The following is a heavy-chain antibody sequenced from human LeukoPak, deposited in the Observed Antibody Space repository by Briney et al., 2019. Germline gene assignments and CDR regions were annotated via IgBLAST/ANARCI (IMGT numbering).Heavy chain of an antibody. D-gene: IGHD1-26*01. V-gene: IGHV3-30*02. J-gene: IGHJ4*02. CDR2: IWYDGSNK. CDR1: GFTFSSYG. CDR3: AKGKGKLGAFQSAFDY. Sequence: GGSLRLSCAASGFTFSSYGMHWVRQAPGKGLEWVTFIWYDGSNKYYVESVKGRFSISRDNCKNTLYLEMNRLRAEDTAIYYCAKGKGKLGAFQSAFDYWGQGTLVTVSS.